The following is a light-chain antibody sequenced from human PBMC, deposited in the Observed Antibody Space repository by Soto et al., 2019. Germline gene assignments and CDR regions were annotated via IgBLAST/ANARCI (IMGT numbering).Light chain of an antibody. Sequence: QAVVTQEPALTVSPGETVTLTCGANTGAVTSGHYPYWFQQKPGQAPRTLIYDTTNRHSWTPARFSGSLLGDRAALTLSGAQPEDEAAYYCLLSYSGPTYVFGSGTKVTVL. CDR1: TGAVTSGHY. V-gene: IGLV7-46*01. J-gene: IGLJ1*01. CDR3: LLSYSGPTYV. CDR2: DTT.